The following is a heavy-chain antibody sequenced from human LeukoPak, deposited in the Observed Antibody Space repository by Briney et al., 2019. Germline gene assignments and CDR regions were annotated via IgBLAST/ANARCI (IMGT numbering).Heavy chain of an antibody. CDR2: ISISSSVI. D-gene: IGHD2-2*01. Sequence: GGSLRLSCAASGFTFTDYTMNWVRQAPGRGLEWLASISISSSVIYYADSVKGRFTISRDNAKNTLFLQMDSLRAEDTAVYYCARISTSYADYWGQGTLVTVSS. CDR1: GFTFTDYT. CDR3: ARISTSYADY. J-gene: IGHJ4*02. V-gene: IGHV3-21*01.